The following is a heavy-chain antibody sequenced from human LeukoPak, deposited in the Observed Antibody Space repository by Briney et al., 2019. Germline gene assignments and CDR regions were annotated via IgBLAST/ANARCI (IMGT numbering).Heavy chain of an antibody. Sequence: GGSLRLSCAASGFTFSSYAMSWVRQAPGKGLEWVSAISGSGGSTYYADSVKGRFTISRDNSKNTLYLQMNSLRAEDTAVYYCAKGPLWLRGVITYFDYWGQGTLVTVSS. V-gene: IGHV3-23*01. J-gene: IGHJ4*02. D-gene: IGHD3-10*01. CDR2: ISGSGGST. CDR1: GFTFSSYA. CDR3: AKGPLWLRGVITYFDY.